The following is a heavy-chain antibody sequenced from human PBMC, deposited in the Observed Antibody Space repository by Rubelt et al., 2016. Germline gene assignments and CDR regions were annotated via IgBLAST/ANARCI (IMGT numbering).Heavy chain of an antibody. CDR3: AREHRRTDGSGSPNWFDP. CDR2: IYYSGST. V-gene: IGHV4-39*02. CDR1: GGSIRSSSYT. Sequence: QLHESGPGLVKPSATLSLTCTVSGGSIRSSSYTWGWIRKPPGKGLAWLGRIYYSGSTYSNPSLKRRVTISGDTSKNQFALKVSAVTAADTAVYYCAREHRRTDGSGSPNWFDPWGQGTLVTVSS. D-gene: IGHD3-10*01. J-gene: IGHJ5*02.